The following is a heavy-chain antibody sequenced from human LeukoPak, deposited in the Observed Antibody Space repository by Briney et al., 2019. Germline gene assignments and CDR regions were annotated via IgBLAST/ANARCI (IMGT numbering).Heavy chain of an antibody. V-gene: IGHV3-23*01. CDR1: GFTFSSYS. Sequence: GGSLRLSCAASGFTFSSYSMNWVRQAPGKGLEWVSAISGSGGSTYYADSVKGRFTISRDNSKNTLYLQMNSLRAEDTAVYYCAKDRSYYGSGSSVFDYWGQGTLVTVSS. CDR2: ISGSGGST. D-gene: IGHD3-10*01. CDR3: AKDRSYYGSGSSVFDY. J-gene: IGHJ4*02.